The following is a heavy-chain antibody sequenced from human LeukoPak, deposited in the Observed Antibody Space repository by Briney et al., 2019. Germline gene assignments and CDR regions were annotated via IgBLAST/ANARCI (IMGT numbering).Heavy chain of an antibody. CDR1: GGAFSTYE. J-gene: IGHJ6*02. Sequence: SVKVSCKASGGAFSTYEINWVRLAPGQGLEWVGRIIPVLNIANYAQRFQGRVTITADKSANTAYMELSGLRSDDTATYYCARISDTGAFPHHSYYCFDVWGQGTAVAVSS. CDR3: ARISDTGAFPHHSYYCFDV. V-gene: IGHV1-69*10. CDR2: IIPVLNIA. D-gene: IGHD5-18*01.